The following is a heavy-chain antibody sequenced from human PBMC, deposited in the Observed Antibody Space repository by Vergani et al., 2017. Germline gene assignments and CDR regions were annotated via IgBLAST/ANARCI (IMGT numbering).Heavy chain of an antibody. D-gene: IGHD1-1*01. CDR3: ARTLEPQFDY. CDR2: INHSGRT. CDR1: GGSFSGSY. V-gene: IGHV4-34*01. Sequence: QVQLQEWGAGLLKPSETLSLTCAVYGGSFSGSYWSWIRQPPGKGLEWIGEINHSGRTNYNLSLKSRITISADTSKNQFSLKLSSVTAADTAVYYCARTLEPQFDYWGQGTLVTVSS. J-gene: IGHJ4*02.